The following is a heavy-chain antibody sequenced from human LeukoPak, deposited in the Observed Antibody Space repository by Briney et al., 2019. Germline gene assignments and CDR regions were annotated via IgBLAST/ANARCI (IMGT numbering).Heavy chain of an antibody. D-gene: IGHD1-20*01. Sequence: ASVKVSCKASGYTFTGCYMHWVRQAPGRGLEWMGWINPNSGGTNYAQKFQGRVTMTRDTSISTAYMELSRLRSDDTAVYYCAPYLEPHDAFDIWGQGTMVTVSS. J-gene: IGHJ3*02. CDR3: APYLEPHDAFDI. CDR1: GYTFTGCY. CDR2: INPNSGGT. V-gene: IGHV1-2*02.